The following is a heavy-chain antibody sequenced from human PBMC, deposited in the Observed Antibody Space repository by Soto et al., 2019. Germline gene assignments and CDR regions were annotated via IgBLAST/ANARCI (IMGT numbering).Heavy chain of an antibody. D-gene: IGHD3-22*01. CDR3: AKEDVSGYYYSGL. CDR1: GFTFSTYA. J-gene: IGHJ4*02. V-gene: IGHV3-23*01. CDR2: ISGSGGST. Sequence: GSLRLSCAASGFTFSTYALSWVRQAPGKVLEWGSSISGSGGSTYYADSVKGRFTISRDNSKNTLYLQMNSLRAEDTAVYYCAKEDVSGYYYSGLWGQGTLVTVSS.